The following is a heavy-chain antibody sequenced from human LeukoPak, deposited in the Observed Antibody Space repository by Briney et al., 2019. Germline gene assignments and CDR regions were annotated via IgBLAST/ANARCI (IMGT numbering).Heavy chain of an antibody. CDR1: GFTFSSYG. Sequence: PGRSLRLSCAASGFTFSSYGMHWVRQAPGKGLEWVAVISYDGSSKYYADSVKGRFTISRDNSKNTLYLQMNSLRAEDTAVYYCATSSSWYEFDYWGQGTLVTVSS. CDR2: ISYDGSSK. V-gene: IGHV3-30*03. D-gene: IGHD6-13*01. CDR3: ATSSSWYEFDY. J-gene: IGHJ4*02.